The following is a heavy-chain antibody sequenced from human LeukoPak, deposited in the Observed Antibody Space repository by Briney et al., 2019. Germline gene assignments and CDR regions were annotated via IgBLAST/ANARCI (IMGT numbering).Heavy chain of an antibody. CDR3: ARGYLSGYCYFDY. V-gene: IGHV3-13*01. CDR2: IASAGDT. J-gene: IGHJ4*02. D-gene: IGHD3-9*01. Sequence: PGGSLRLSCAASGFTLSNYDMHWVRQTTGKGLEWVSTIASAGDTYYPGSVKGRFTISREIDRNSLDLQMNSLRAGDTAVYYCARGYLSGYCYFDYWGQGTLVTVSS. CDR1: GFTLSNYD.